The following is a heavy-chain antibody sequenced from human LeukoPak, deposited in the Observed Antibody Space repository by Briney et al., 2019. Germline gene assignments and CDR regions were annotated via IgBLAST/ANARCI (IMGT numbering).Heavy chain of an antibody. Sequence: ASVNVSCKASGYTFTSYAMHWVRQAPGQRLEWMGWINAGNGDTKYPQKVQGRVTITRDTSASTAYMELSSLRSEDTAVYYCAREGGGLAAAGSVYYYYGMDVWGQGTTVTVSS. D-gene: IGHD6-13*01. V-gene: IGHV1-3*01. CDR3: AREGGGLAAAGSVYYYYGMDV. CDR1: GYTFTSYA. CDR2: INAGNGDT. J-gene: IGHJ6*02.